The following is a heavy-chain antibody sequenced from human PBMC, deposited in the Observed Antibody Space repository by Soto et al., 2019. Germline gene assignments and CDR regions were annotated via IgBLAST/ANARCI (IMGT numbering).Heavy chain of an antibody. CDR1: GGSFSGYY. CDR2: INHSGST. V-gene: IGHV4-34*01. J-gene: IGHJ5*02. D-gene: IGHD1-1*01. CDR3: ARGLFRTGTTPDSWFDP. Sequence: SETLSLTCAVYGGSFSGYYWSWIRQPPGKGLEWIGEINHSGSTNYNPSLKSRVTISVDTSKNQFSLKLSSVTAADTAVYYCARGLFRTGTTPDSWFDPWGQGTLVTVSS.